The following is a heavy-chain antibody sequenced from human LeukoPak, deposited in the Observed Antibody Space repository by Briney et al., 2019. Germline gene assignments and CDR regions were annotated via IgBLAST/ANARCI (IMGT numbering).Heavy chain of an antibody. D-gene: IGHD3-22*01. Sequence: GGSLRLSCAASGFTFSSYWMSWVRQAPGKGLEWVANMNQDGSEKYYVDSVKGRFTISRDNAKNSLYLQMNSLRAGDTAAYYCARGSSSGNSLGPIDFWGQGTLVTVSS. J-gene: IGHJ4*02. CDR3: ARGSSSGNSLGPIDF. V-gene: IGHV3-7*04. CDR1: GFTFSSYW. CDR2: MNQDGSEK.